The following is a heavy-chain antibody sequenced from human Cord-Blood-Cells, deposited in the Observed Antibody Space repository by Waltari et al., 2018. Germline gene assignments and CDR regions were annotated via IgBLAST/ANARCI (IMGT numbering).Heavy chain of an antibody. J-gene: IGHJ6*03. Sequence: QVQLQESGPGLVKPSETLSLTCTVSGGSMSSYYWSWIRQPAGTGLEWIGRIYTSGSTNYKPPLKSRVTMSVDTSKNQFSLKLSSVTAADTAVYYCARDLSDSSSSEYYYYYYMDVGGKGTTVTVSS. V-gene: IGHV4-4*07. CDR1: GGSMSSYY. D-gene: IGHD6-6*01. CDR3: ARDLSDSSSSEYYYYYYMDV. CDR2: IYTSGST.